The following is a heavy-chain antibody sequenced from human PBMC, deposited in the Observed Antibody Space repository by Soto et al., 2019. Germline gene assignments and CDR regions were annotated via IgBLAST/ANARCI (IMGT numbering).Heavy chain of an antibody. J-gene: IGHJ6*02. V-gene: IGHV3-23*01. CDR2: ISVSGDIT. Sequence: EVQLLESGGGLVQPGGSLRLSCVASGFTFSNYGMSWVRQAPGKGLEWVSGISVSGDITNSADSVKGRFTISRDNAENTVYLQMIGLRADDAAFYFCARLRSSYGNYYYGVDVWGQGTSVTVSS. CDR1: GFTFSNYG. D-gene: IGHD3-10*01. CDR3: ARLRSSYGNYYYGVDV.